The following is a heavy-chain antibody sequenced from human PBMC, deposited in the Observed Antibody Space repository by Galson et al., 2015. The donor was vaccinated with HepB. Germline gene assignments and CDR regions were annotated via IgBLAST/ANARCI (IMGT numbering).Heavy chain of an antibody. Sequence: SVKVSCKASGYTFTSYGISWVRQAPGQGLEWMGWISAYNGNTNYAQKLQGRVTMTTDTSTSTAYMELRSLRSDDTAVYYCARDWGSDSGYDLWYAFDIWGQGTMVTVSS. V-gene: IGHV1-18*04. CDR1: GYTFTSYG. CDR3: ARDWGSDSGYDLWYAFDI. CDR2: ISAYNGNT. D-gene: IGHD5-12*01. J-gene: IGHJ3*02.